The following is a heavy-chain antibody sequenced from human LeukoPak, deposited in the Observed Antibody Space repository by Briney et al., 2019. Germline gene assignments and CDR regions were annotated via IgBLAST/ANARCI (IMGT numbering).Heavy chain of an antibody. D-gene: IGHD2-2*02. J-gene: IGHJ4*02. V-gene: IGHV5-51*01. CDR2: IYPGDSDT. CDR1: GYSFTSYW. Sequence: GESLKISCKGSGYSFTSYWIGWVRQMPGKGLEWMGIIYPGDSDTRNSPSFQGQVTISADKSISTAYLQWSSLKASDTAMYYCARVGYCSSTSCYRDPNVDYWGQGTLVTVSS. CDR3: ARVGYCSSTSCYRDPNVDY.